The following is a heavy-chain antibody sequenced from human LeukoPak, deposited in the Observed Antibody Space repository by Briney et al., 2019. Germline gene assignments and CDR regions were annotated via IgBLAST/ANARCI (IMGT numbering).Heavy chain of an antibody. Sequence: ASVKVSCKASGYTFSGHDMHWVRQAPGQGPGWMGWINPNSGGTSYAQKFQGRVTMTRDTSISTAYMELSRLTSDDTAVYYCARAIVVVSAAMGYWGQGTLVTVSS. D-gene: IGHD2-2*01. CDR3: ARAIVVVSAAMGY. J-gene: IGHJ4*02. CDR1: GYTFSGHD. V-gene: IGHV1-2*02. CDR2: INPNSGGT.